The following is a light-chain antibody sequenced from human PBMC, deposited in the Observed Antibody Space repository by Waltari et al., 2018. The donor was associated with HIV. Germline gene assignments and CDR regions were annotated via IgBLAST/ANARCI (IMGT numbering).Light chain of an antibody. J-gene: IGKJ2*01. CDR1: QSVSSSY. Sequence: IVLPQSPGTLSLSAGVCATLSCRSSQSVSSSYLAWYQHKPGQAPRLLIYGASSRATGIPDRFSGSGSGTDFTLTISRLEPEDFAVYYCQQYGSSPTFGQGTKLEIK. CDR3: QQYGSSPT. CDR2: GAS. V-gene: IGKV3-20*01.